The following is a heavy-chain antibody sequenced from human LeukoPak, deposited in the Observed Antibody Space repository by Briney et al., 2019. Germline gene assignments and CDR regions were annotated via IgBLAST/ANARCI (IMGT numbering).Heavy chain of an antibody. Sequence: GGSLRLSCTASGFTFTNAWMTWVRQAPGKGLVLVGRIKSASDGGTTDYAAPVKGRLTISRDDSKNTLYLQMDSLNSEDSAVYYCTTEYYYDSSGSLFYFDYWGQGSLVTVSS. CDR3: TTEYYYDSSGSLFYFDY. CDR2: IKSASDGGTT. CDR1: GFTFTNAW. D-gene: IGHD3-22*01. V-gene: IGHV3-15*01. J-gene: IGHJ4*02.